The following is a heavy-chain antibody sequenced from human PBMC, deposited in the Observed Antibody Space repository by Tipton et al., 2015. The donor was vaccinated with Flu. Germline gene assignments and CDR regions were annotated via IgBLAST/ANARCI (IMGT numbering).Heavy chain of an antibody. Sequence: LRLSCTVSGASISSNGYYWTWIRQHPGEGLEWIGYIYNGGSPAYNSSLKSRVTISIDTSKNQFSLNPRSVTAADTAVYYCARVGWQQPSPYYWGQGTLVTVSS. CDR3: ARVGWQQPSPYY. CDR2: IYNGGSP. CDR1: GASISSNGYY. D-gene: IGHD6-13*01. V-gene: IGHV4-31*02. J-gene: IGHJ4*02.